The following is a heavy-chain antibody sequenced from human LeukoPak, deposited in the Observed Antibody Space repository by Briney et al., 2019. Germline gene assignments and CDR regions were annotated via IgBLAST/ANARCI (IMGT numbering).Heavy chain of an antibody. J-gene: IGHJ4*02. CDR2: IYLSGST. CDR1: GGSISSGGYS. CDR3: VRTSSGYDSPYFDY. D-gene: IGHD5-12*01. V-gene: IGHV4-30-2*01. Sequence: SETLSLTCTVSGGSISSGGYSWSWIRQPPGKGLEWIGYIYLSGSTYYNPSLKSRVTISVDRSKNQFSVQLSSVTAADTAVYYCVRTSSGYDSPYFDYWGQGTLVTVSS.